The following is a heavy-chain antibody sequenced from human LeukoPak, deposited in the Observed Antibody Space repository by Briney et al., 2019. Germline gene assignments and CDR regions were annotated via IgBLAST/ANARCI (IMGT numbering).Heavy chain of an antibody. CDR3: AREGPRGVINNRVYDYVWGSYRYSWFDP. D-gene: IGHD3-16*02. CDR2: IYTSGST. J-gene: IGHJ5*02. Sequence: KASETLSLTCTVSGGSISSGSYYWSWIRQPAGKGLEWIGRIYTSGSTNYNPSLKSRVTISVDTSKNQFSLKLSSVTAADTAVYYCAREGPRGVINNRVYDYVWGSYRYSWFDPWGQGTLVTVSS. CDR1: GGSISSGSYY. V-gene: IGHV4-61*02.